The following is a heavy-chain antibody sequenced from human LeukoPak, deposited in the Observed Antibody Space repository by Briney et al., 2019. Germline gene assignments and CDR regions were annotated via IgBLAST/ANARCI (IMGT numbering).Heavy chain of an antibody. CDR3: ARDTGFYYGSGSYLM. J-gene: IGHJ4*02. Sequence: ASVKVSCKSSGYTFTSYGISWVRQAPGQGLEWMGWISAYNGNTNYAQKLQGRVTMTTDTSTSTAYMELRSVRSDDTAVYYCARDTGFYYGSGSYLMWGQGTLVTVSS. V-gene: IGHV1-18*01. CDR1: GYTFTSYG. D-gene: IGHD3-10*01. CDR2: ISAYNGNT.